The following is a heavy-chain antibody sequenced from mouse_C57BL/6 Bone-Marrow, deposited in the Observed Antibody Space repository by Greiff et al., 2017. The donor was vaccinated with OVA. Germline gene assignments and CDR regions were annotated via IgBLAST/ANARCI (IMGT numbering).Heavy chain of an antibody. V-gene: IGHV5-6*02. J-gene: IGHJ4*01. CDR2: ISSGGSYT. CDR1: GFTFSSYG. D-gene: IGHD1-3*01. Sequence: EVKLVESGGDLVKPGGSLKLSCAASGFTFSSYGMSWVRQTPDKRLEWVATISSGGSYTYYPDSVKGRFTISRDNAKNTLYLQMSRLKSEDTAMYYCARTGSYYYAMDYWGQGTSVTVSS. CDR3: ARTGSYYYAMDY.